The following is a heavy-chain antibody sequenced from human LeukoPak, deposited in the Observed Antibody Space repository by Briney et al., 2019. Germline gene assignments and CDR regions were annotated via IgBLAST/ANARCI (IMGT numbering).Heavy chain of an antibody. V-gene: IGHV3-48*01. CDR2: ISTSSSTI. D-gene: IGHD3-22*01. CDR1: GFTFSSYS. CDR3: ARDPINYYDSSGYYYAPDY. J-gene: IGHJ4*02. Sequence: GGSLRLSCAASGFTFSSYSMNWVRQAPGKGLEWLSYISTSSSTIYYADSVKGRFTISRDNSKNTLYLQMNSLRAEDTAVYYCARDPINYYDSSGYYYAPDYWGQGTLVTVSS.